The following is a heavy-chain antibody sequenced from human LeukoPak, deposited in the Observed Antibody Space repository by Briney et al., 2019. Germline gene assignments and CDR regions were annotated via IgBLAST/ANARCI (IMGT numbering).Heavy chain of an antibody. V-gene: IGHV3-7*01. CDR2: IKPDGSEK. D-gene: IGHD3-10*01. CDR1: GFTFSSYW. Sequence: GGSLRLSCAASGFTFSSYWMSWVRQSPGKGLEWVANIKPDGSEKYYVDSVKGRFTTSRDNARNALFLEMNSLRAEDTAVYYCARERMYSGSGSTFPYYDYWGQGTLVIVSS. CDR3: ARERMYSGSGSTFPYYDY. J-gene: IGHJ4*02.